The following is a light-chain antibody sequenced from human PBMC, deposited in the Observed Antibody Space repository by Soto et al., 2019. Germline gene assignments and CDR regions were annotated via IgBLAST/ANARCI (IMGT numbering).Light chain of an antibody. Sequence: DIQMTQSPSPLSASVGDRVTMTCRASQRISKFLNWYQQKPGQAPRLLIYTTSTLQSGVPSRFSGGVSGTEYTLTISGLQPEDFATYYCQQTFSVPYTFGQGTKLDIK. CDR2: TTS. J-gene: IGKJ2*01. CDR1: QRISKF. V-gene: IGKV1-39*01. CDR3: QQTFSVPYT.